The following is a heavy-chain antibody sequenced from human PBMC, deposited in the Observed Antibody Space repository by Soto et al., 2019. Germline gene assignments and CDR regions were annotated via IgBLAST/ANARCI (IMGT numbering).Heavy chain of an antibody. CDR1: GFTVSTNY. D-gene: IGHD6-6*01. J-gene: IGHJ3*02. CDR3: ARIGASSSAAGAFDI. V-gene: IGHV3-66*01. CDR2: IYIDGST. Sequence: EVQLVESGGGLVQPGGSLRLSCAASGFTVSTNYMTWVRQAPGKGLEWVSVIYIDGSTYYADSVKGRFTISRDNSKNTLYLQVNSLRAEDTAVYYCARIGASSSAAGAFDIWGQGTMVTVSS.